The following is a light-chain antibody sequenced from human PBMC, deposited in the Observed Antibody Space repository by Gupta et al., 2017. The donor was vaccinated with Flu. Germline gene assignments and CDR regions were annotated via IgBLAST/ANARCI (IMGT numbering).Light chain of an antibody. CDR3: QSYDSSLTGWV. CDR1: TSNIGGGYD. Sequence: QSEMTQPPSVSGAPGQTVTISCIGSTSNIGGGYDVHWYQQLPGRAPQLLIYGTSTRPSGVPDRFSGSKSGTSASLAITGLQAYDEADYYCQSYDSSLTGWVFGGGTKLTVL. V-gene: IGLV1-40*01. CDR2: GTS. J-gene: IGLJ3*02.